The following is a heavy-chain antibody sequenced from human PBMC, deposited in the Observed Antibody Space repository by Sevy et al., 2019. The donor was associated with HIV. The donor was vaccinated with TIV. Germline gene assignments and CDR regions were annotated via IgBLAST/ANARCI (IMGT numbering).Heavy chain of an antibody. CDR2: ISAYNGNT. V-gene: IGHV1-18*01. CDR3: ASDRAPVVVASVPLLDY. Sequence: ASVKVSCKASGYTFTSYGISWVRQAPGQGLEWMGWISAYNGNTNYAQKLQGRVTMTTDTSTSTAYMELRSLRSDDTAVYYCASDRAPVVVASVPLLDYWGQGTLVTVSS. J-gene: IGHJ4*02. CDR1: GYTFTSYG. D-gene: IGHD2-15*01.